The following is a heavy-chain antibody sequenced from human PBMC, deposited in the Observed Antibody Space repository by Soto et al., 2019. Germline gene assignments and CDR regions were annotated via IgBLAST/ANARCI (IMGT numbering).Heavy chain of an antibody. J-gene: IGHJ4*02. Sequence: PGGSLRLSCAASGFTFSNAWMSWVRQAPGKGLEWVGRIKSKTDGGTTDYAAPVKGRFTISRDDSKNTLYLQMNSLKTEDTAVYYSTTDRTAEGKIKKVAQDYWGQGTLVTVSS. D-gene: IGHD2-15*01. V-gene: IGHV3-15*01. CDR2: IKSKTDGGTT. CDR1: GFTFSNAW. CDR3: TTDRTAEGKIKKVAQDY.